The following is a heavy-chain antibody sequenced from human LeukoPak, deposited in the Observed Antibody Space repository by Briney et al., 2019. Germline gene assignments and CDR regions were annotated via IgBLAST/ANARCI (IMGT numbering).Heavy chain of an antibody. V-gene: IGHV3-48*01. Sequence: GGSLRLSCAASGFTFNTYSMNWVRQAPGKGLEWVSYISSSSRTIYYADSVKGRFTISRDNSKNTLYLQMNSLRAEDTAVYYCAKGVSLGYCSGGSCYYWGQGTLVTVSS. CDR1: GFTFNTYS. CDR2: ISSSSRTI. CDR3: AKGVSLGYCSGGSCYY. J-gene: IGHJ4*02. D-gene: IGHD2-15*01.